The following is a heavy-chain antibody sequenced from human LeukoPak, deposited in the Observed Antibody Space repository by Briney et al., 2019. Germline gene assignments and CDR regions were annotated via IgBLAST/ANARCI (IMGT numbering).Heavy chain of an antibody. CDR2: VNSDGSST. CDR1: GFTFTSYW. Sequence: GGSLRLSCAASGFTFTSYWMHWVRQAPGKGLVWVSRVNSDGSSTTYADSVKGRFTISRDNAKNTLYLQMNSLRAEDTAVYYCARGRYYGMDVWGQGTTVAVSS. J-gene: IGHJ6*02. CDR3: ARGRYYGMDV. V-gene: IGHV3-74*01.